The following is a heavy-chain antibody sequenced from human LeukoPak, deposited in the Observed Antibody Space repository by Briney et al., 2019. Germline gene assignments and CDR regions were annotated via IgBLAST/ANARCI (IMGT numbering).Heavy chain of an antibody. CDR1: GFTFSGSA. Sequence: GGSLKLSCAASGFTFSGSAMHWVRQASGKGLEWVGRIRSKANSYATAYAASVKGRFTISRDDSKNTAYLQMNSLKTEDTAVYYCTRWYGSQDYWGQGTLVTVSS. V-gene: IGHV3-73*01. CDR3: TRWYGSQDY. J-gene: IGHJ4*02. D-gene: IGHD1-14*01. CDR2: IRSKANSYAT.